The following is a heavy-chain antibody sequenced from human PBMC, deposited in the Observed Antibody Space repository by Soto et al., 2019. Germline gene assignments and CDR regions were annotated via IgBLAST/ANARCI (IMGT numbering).Heavy chain of an antibody. CDR1: GFTFSSYG. CDR2: ISYDGSNK. D-gene: IGHD3-22*01. V-gene: IGHV3-30*18. Sequence: GGSLRRSCAASGFTFSSYGMHWVRQAPGKGLGWVAVISYDGSNKYYADSVKGRFTISRDNSKNTLYLQMNSLRAEDTAVYYCAKDPDFYYYDDSSGRPLDYWGQGT. CDR3: AKDPDFYYYDDSSGRPLDY. J-gene: IGHJ4*02.